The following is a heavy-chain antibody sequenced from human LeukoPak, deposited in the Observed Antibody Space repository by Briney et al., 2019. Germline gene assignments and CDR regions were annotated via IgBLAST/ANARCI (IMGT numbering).Heavy chain of an antibody. D-gene: IGHD2-2*01. CDR2: INPNSGGT. V-gene: IGHV1-2*02. CDR1: GYTFTGYY. Sequence: ASVKVSCKASGYTFTGYYMHWVRQAPGQGLEWMGWINPNSGGTNYAQKFQGRVTMTRDTSISTAYMELSRLRSGDTAMYYCARGIASTSCYGPSCNWFDPWGQGTLVTVSS. CDR3: ARGIASTSCYGPSCNWFDP. J-gene: IGHJ5*02.